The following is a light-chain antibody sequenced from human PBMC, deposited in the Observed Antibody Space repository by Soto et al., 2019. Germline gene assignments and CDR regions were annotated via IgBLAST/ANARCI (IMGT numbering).Light chain of an antibody. CDR1: QNISSY. V-gene: IGKV3-11*01. CDR2: DVS. Sequence: IVLTQSPATLSVSPGERATLSCRASQNISSYLIWYQQKPGQAPRLLIYDVSNRATDIPARFSGSGSGTDFTLTISSLEPEDLAVYFCQQRSNWPRTFCQGTKVDIK. CDR3: QQRSNWPRT. J-gene: IGKJ1*01.